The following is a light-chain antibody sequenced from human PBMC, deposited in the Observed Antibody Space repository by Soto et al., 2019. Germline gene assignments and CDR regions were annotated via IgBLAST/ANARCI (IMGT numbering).Light chain of an antibody. V-gene: IGKV1-16*02. J-gene: IGKJ4*01. Sequence: DIQMTQSPSSLSASVGDRVTITCRASQGIKNYLVWFQQKPGKAPKSLIYGASSLQSGVPSKFSGSGSETNFTLTISSLQPEDFATYYCQQYKSYPITFGGGTKVEIK. CDR1: QGIKNY. CDR2: GAS. CDR3: QQYKSYPIT.